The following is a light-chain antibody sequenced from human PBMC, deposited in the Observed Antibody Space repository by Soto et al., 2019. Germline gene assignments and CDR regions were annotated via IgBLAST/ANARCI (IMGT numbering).Light chain of an antibody. CDR3: ISYTVSRSYV. J-gene: IGLJ1*01. Sequence: QSALTQPASVSGSPGQSITISCSGTSSDIGAYGHVAWFQQFPGKTPKLVIYSVSNRPSGVSYRFSGSKSGNTASLTISGLQADDEADYYCISYTVSRSYVFGPGTKLTVL. V-gene: IGLV2-14*01. CDR1: SSDIGAYGH. CDR2: SVS.